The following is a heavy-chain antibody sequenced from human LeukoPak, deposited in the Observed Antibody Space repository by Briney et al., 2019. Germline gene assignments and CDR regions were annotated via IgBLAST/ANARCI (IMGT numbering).Heavy chain of an antibody. J-gene: IGHJ4*02. D-gene: IGHD4-17*01. CDR3: ARGRRPCGDYVAPDY. CDR1: GYTFTSYD. V-gene: IGHV1-8*01. Sequence: ASVKVSCKASGYTFTSYDINWVRQATGQGLEWMGWMNSKSGNRGYAQTFRGRVTMTRDTSISTAYMELSGLTSEDTAVYYCARGRRPCGDYVAPDYWGQGTLVTVSS. CDR2: MNSKSGNR.